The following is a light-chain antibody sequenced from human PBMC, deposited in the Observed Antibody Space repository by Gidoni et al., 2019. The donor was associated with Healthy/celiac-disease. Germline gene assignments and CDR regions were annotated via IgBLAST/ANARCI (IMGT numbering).Light chain of an antibody. CDR1: QSVSSSY. CDR3: QQYGSSRCS. V-gene: IGKV3-20*01. CDR2: GAS. J-gene: IGKJ2*04. Sequence: EIVLTQSPVTLSLSPGERATLSCRASQSVSSSYLAWYQQKPGQAPRLLIYGASSRATGIPDRFSGSGSGTDFTLTISRLEPEDFAVYYCQQYGSSRCSFXQXTKLXIK.